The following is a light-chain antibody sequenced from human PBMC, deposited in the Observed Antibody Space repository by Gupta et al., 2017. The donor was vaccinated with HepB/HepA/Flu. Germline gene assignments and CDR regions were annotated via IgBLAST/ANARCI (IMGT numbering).Light chain of an antibody. CDR3: MQALQTPLT. V-gene: IGKV2-28*01. CDR1: QSLLHTNGYNY. CDR2: LGS. J-gene: IGKJ4*01. Sequence: DIVMTQSPLSLPVTPGEPASISCRSSQSLLHTNGYNYLDWYLQKPGQSPQLLIYLGSNRASGVPDRFSGSGSGTDFILKISRVEADDVGVYYCMQALQTPLTFGGGTKVEIK.